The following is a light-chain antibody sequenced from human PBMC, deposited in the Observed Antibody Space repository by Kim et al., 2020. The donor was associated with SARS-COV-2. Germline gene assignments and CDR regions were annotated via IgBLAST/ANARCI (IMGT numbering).Light chain of an antibody. V-gene: IGLV2-14*03. J-gene: IGLJ1*01. Sequence: QSITIACTGTSSDVGGYNYVSWYQQHPGKAPKLMIYDVSNRPSGVSNRFSGSKSGNTASLTISGLQAEDEADYYCSSYTSSSTPYVFGTGTKVTVL. CDR2: DVS. CDR3: SSYTSSSTPYV. CDR1: SSDVGGYNY.